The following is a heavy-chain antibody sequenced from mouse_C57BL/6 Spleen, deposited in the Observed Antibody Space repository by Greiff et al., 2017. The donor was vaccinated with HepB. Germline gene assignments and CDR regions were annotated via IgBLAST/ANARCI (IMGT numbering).Heavy chain of an antibody. V-gene: IGHV5-4*01. CDR1: GFTFSSYA. D-gene: IGHD1-1*01. J-gene: IGHJ1*03. Sequence: EVKLMESGGGLVKPGGSLKLSCAASGFTFSSYAMSWVRQTPEKRLEWVATISDGGSYTYYPDNVKGRFTISRDNAKNNLYLQMSHLKSEDTAMYYCARDGLRRDWYFDVWGTGTTVTVSS. CDR3: ARDGLRRDWYFDV. CDR2: ISDGGSYT.